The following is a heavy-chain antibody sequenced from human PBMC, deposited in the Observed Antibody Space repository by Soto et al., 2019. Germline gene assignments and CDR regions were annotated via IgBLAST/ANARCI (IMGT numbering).Heavy chain of an antibody. CDR2: IFSNDEK. V-gene: IGHV2-26*01. D-gene: IGHD2-15*01. Sequence: SGPTLVNPTETLTLTCTVSGFSLSNARMGVSWIRQPPGKALEWLAHIFSNDEKSYSTSLKSRLTISKDTSKSQVVLTMTNMDPVDTATYYCARENSCSGGSCYSLGLFDPWGQGTLVTVSS. CDR3: ARENSCSGGSCYSLGLFDP. J-gene: IGHJ5*02. CDR1: GFSLSNARMG.